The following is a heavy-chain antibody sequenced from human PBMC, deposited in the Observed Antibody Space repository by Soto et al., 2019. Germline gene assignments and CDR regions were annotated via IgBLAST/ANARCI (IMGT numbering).Heavy chain of an antibody. CDR3: ARQLAYCGGDCFTEPVDY. CDR2: INPNSGDT. CDR1: GYTFTSYY. J-gene: IGHJ4*02. V-gene: IGHV1-2*02. Sequence: QAQLVQSGAEVKRPGASVKVSCEASGYTFTSYYLHWVRQAPGQGLEWMGWINPNSGDTKYAQKFRGRVTMTRDTSITTADMEVQMLTADDTAVYYCARQLAYCGGDCFTEPVDYWGQGTLVTVSS. D-gene: IGHD2-21*02.